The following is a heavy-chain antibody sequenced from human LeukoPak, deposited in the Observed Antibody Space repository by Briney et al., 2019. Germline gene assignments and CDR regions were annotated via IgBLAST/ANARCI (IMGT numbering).Heavy chain of an antibody. CDR2: ISYDGSNK. V-gene: IGHV3-30*18. CDR1: GFTFSSYG. J-gene: IGHJ5*02. Sequence: GGSLRLSCAASGFTFSSYGMHWVRQAPGKGLEWVAVISYDGSNKYHADSVKGRFTISRDNSKNTLYLQMNSLRAEDTAVYYCAKDLSYANWFDPWGQGTLVTVSS. D-gene: IGHD1-26*01. CDR3: AKDLSYANWFDP.